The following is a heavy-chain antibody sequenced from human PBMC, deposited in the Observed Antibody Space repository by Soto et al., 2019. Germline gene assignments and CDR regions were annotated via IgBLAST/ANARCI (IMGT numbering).Heavy chain of an antibody. CDR1: GFSLSTSGVG. CDR3: AQRLKRGGYFDY. V-gene: IGHV2-5*02. D-gene: IGHD3-16*01. Sequence: QITLKESGPTLVKPTQTLTLTCTFSGFSLSTSGVGVCWIRRPPGKALEWLAVIYGDDDKRYSPSLKSRLTITKDTSKNQVVLTITNMDPVDTATYYCAQRLKRGGYFDYWGQGTLVTVSS. CDR2: IYGDDDK. J-gene: IGHJ4*02.